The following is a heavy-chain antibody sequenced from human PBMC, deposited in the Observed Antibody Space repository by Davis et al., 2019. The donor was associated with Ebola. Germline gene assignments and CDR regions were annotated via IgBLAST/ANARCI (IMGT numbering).Heavy chain of an antibody. CDR2: ISGSGGST. J-gene: IGHJ6*02. CDR3: AKDRGDYYDSSGYYYYYYYGMDV. Sequence: GESLKISCAASGFTFSSYAMSWVRQAPGKGLEWVSAISGSGGSTYYADSVKGRFTISRDNSKNTLYLQMNSLRAEDTAVYYCAKDRGDYYDSSGYYYYYYYGMDVWGQGTTVTVSS. D-gene: IGHD3-22*01. V-gene: IGHV3-23*01. CDR1: GFTFSSYA.